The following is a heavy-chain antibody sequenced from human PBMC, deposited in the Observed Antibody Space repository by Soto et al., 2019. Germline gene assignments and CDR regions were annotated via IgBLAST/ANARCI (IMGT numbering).Heavy chain of an antibody. CDR1: GFTFSSYW. V-gene: IGHV3-7*01. D-gene: IGHD3-3*01. CDR3: ARTIFGVVTHSSYMDV. J-gene: IGHJ6*03. Sequence: EVQLVESGGGLVQPGGSLRLSCAASGFTFSSYWMSWVRQAPEKGLEWVANIKQDGNDLDFVDSVKGRFTISRDNAKNSLYLHMSSLRAEDTGVYYCARTIFGVVTHSSYMDVWGKGTTVTVSS. CDR2: IKQDGNDL.